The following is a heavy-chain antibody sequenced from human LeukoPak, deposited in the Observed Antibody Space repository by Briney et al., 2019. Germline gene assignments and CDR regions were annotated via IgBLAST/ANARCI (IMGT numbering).Heavy chain of an antibody. J-gene: IGHJ5*02. CDR2: INHSGST. D-gene: IGHD5-18*01. V-gene: IGHV4-34*01. CDR1: GGSFSGYY. Sequence: SETLSLTCAVYGGSFSGYYWSWIRQPPGKGLEWIGEINHSGSTNYNPSLKSRVSISVDKAKNQFSLKLSSVTAADTAVYYCARGDTWFDXWGQGTLVTVSS. CDR3: ARGDTWFDX.